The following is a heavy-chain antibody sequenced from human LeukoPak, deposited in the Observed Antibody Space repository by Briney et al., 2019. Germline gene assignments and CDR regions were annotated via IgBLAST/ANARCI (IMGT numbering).Heavy chain of an antibody. D-gene: IGHD3-3*01. J-gene: IGHJ4*02. Sequence: GESLRISCKGFGYSFTTFWINWVRQMPGKGLEWMGRIDPSDSHTNYSPSFQGHVTISSDNSISTAYLQWSSLKASDTAIYYCATSIVSSIAEGVGLDHGGQGALNTVSS. V-gene: IGHV5-10-1*01. CDR2: IDPSDSHT. CDR1: GYSFTTFW. CDR3: ATSIVSSIAEGVGLDH.